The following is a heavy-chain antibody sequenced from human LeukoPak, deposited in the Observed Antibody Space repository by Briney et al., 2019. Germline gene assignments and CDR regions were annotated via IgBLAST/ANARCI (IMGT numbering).Heavy chain of an antibody. Sequence: PSXXXSLXCTVSGGSISSSSYYWGWIRQPXXXXXEWIGSIYYSGSTYYNPSLKSRVTISVDTSKNQFSLKLSSVTAADTAVYYCARHDPRLGQWLPVSEVYYFDYWGQGTLVTVSS. D-gene: IGHD6-19*01. CDR3: ARHDPRLGQWLPVSEVYYFDY. J-gene: IGHJ4*02. CDR2: IYYSGST. V-gene: IGHV4-39*01. CDR1: GGSISSSSYY.